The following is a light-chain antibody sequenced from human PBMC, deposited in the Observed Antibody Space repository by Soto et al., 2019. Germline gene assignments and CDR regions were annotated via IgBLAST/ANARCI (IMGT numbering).Light chain of an antibody. V-gene: IGLV2-8*01. J-gene: IGLJ1*01. CDR1: SSDVGGYNS. CDR3: SSYAGSSNYV. CDR2: EVS. Sequence: QSALTQPPSASGSPGQSVTISCTGTSSDVGGYNSVSWYQHHPGKAPKLMIYEVSKRPSGVPDRFSGSKSANTAPLTVSELQAEDEADYYCSSYAGSSNYVFGTGTKLTVL.